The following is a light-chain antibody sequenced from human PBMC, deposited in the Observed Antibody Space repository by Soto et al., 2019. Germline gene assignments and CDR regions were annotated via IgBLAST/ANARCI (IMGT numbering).Light chain of an antibody. J-gene: IGKJ4*01. Sequence: EIVITQSPATLSVSPGERATLSCRASQSVSSNLAWYQQKPGQTPKLLIYVASTRATDIPARFSGSGSGTEFTLTISSPQSEEFAVYYCQQYNVWPLTFGGGTKVEFK. CDR2: VAS. V-gene: IGKV3-15*01. CDR1: QSVSSN. CDR3: QQYNVWPLT.